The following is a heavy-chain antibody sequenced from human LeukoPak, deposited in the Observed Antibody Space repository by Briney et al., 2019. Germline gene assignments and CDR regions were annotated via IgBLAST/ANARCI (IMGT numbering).Heavy chain of an antibody. CDR3: AKDYEPELLGYFDY. Sequence: GGSLRLSCAASGFTFSSYGMHWVRQAPGKGLEWVAVISYDGSNKYYADSVKGRFTISRDNSKNTLYLQMNSLRVEDTAVFYCAKDYEPELLGYFDYWGQGTLVTVSS. V-gene: IGHV3-30*18. D-gene: IGHD1-14*01. J-gene: IGHJ4*02. CDR1: GFTFSSYG. CDR2: ISYDGSNK.